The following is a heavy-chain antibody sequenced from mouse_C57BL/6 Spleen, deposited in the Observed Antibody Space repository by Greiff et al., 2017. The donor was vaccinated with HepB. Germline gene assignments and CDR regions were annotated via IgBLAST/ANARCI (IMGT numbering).Heavy chain of an antibody. D-gene: IGHD2-12*01. CDR2: INYDGSST. V-gene: IGHV5-16*01. Sequence: EVQLVESEGGLVQPGSSMKLSCTASGFTFSDYYMAWVRQVPEKGLEWVANINYDGSSTYYLDSLKSRFIISRDNAKNILYLQMSSLKSEDTATYYCARLRRRYFDVWGTGTTVTVSS. J-gene: IGHJ1*03. CDR1: GFTFSDYY. CDR3: ARLRRRYFDV.